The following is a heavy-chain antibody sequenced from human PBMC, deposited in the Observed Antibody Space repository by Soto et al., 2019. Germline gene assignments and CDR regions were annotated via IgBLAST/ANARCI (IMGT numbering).Heavy chain of an antibody. J-gene: IGHJ4*02. V-gene: IGHV4-39*01. D-gene: IGHD5-12*01. CDR1: GGSISTSSYS. CDR3: ARLYSGYYAYY. Sequence: SETLSLTCSVSGGSISTSSYSWCWIRQPPGKGLDWIGNIYYSGSTYYNPSLKSRVTMSVDASKNQFSLKLSSVTAADTAVYYCARLYSGYYAYYWGQGTLVTVS. CDR2: IYYSGST.